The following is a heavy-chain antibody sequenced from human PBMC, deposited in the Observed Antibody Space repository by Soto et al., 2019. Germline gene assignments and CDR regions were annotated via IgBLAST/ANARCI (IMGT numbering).Heavy chain of an antibody. Sequence: SETLSLTCTVSGVSMTSRRYYWGWIRQAPGKRPEWLASIYNSASTSYNPSLKSRLTISEDTSKNQFFLELSSVTAADTAVYYCAGNGSLTTLPGGYGDCWGRVTLVTVS. CDR2: IYNSAST. CDR1: GVSMTSRRYY. J-gene: IGHJ4*02. V-gene: IGHV4-39*01. D-gene: IGHD1-1*01. CDR3: AGNGSLTTLPGGYGDC.